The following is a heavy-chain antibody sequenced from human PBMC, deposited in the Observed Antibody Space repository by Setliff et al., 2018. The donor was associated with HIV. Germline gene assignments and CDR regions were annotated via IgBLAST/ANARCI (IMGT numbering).Heavy chain of an antibody. CDR3: GRSWGILGELSSIDP. V-gene: IGHV3-11*03. Sequence: GGSLRLSCAASGFSFSDYYMSWIRQAPGKGLEWVSYISGGSSYTKYADSVKGRFTIYRDNAKNSLYLQLKSLRAEDTAVYYCGRSWGILGELSSIDPWGQGTLVTVS. CDR2: ISGGSSYT. CDR1: GFSFSDYY. J-gene: IGHJ5*02. D-gene: IGHD3-16*02.